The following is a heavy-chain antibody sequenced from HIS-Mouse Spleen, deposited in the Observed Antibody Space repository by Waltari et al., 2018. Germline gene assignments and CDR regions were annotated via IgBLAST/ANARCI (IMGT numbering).Heavy chain of an antibody. Sequence: EVQLVESGGGLVKPGGSLRLSCAASGFPFSSYGMNWVRQAPGKGLEWVSSISSSSSYIYYADSVKGRFTISRDNAKNSLYLQMNSLRAEDTAVYYCASLYYDILTGYYRDYWGQGTLVTVSS. V-gene: IGHV3-21*01. CDR3: ASLYYDILTGYYRDY. J-gene: IGHJ4*02. CDR2: ISSSSSYI. D-gene: IGHD3-9*01. CDR1: GFPFSSYG.